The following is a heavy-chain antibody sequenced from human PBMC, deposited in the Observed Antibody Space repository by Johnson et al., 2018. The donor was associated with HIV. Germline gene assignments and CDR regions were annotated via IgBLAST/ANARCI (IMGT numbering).Heavy chain of an antibody. CDR1: GFTVSSNY. CDR3: STHVTDYGDTFSEDAFDM. V-gene: IGHV3-53*01. D-gene: IGHD4-17*01. J-gene: IGHJ3*02. CDR2: ISGRGDST. Sequence: MQLVESGGGLIQPGGSLRLSCAASGFTVSSNYMSWVRQAPGKGLEWVSVISGRGDSTHYADSVKGRFTISRDNSRNTLYLQINSLRTEETAVYYWSTHVTDYGDTFSEDAFDMWCQGTMVTVSS.